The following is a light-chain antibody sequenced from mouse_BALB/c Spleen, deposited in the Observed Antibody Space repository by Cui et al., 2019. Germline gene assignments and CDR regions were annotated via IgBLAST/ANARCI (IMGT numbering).Light chain of an antibody. V-gene: IGKV4-72*01. CDR2: ATS. CDR3: QQWSSNPPT. J-gene: IGKJ1*01. CDR1: SSVSY. Sequence: QIVLSQSPAILPASPGEKVTMTRRASSSVSYMHWYQQKPGSSPKPWIYATSNLASGVPARFSGSGSGTSYSLTISRVEAEDAATYYCQQWSSNPPTFGGGTKLEIK.